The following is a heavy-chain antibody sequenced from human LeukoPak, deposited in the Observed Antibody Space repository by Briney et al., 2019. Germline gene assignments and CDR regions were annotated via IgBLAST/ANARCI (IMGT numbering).Heavy chain of an antibody. J-gene: IGHJ6*02. V-gene: IGHV4-31*03. CDR1: GGSISSGGYY. CDR3: ARYGIARYYYYGMDV. Sequence: PSQTLSLTCTVSGGSISSGGYYWSWIRQHPGKGLEWIGYIYYSGSTYYNPSLKSRVTISVDTSKNQFSLKLGSVTAADTAVYYCARYGIARYYYYGMDVWGQGTTVTVSS. CDR2: IYYSGST. D-gene: IGHD6-13*01.